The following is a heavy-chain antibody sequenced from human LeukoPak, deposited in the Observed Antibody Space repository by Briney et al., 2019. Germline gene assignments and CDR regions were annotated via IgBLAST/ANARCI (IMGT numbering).Heavy chain of an antibody. CDR3: AKGNRVAAAGYYYYGMDV. D-gene: IGHD6-13*01. Sequence: PGGSLRLSCAASGFTFSSYAMSWVRQAPGKGLEWVSGISGSGDSTYYADSVEGRFTISRDNSKNTLYLQMNSLRAEDTAVYYCAKGNRVAAAGYYYYGMDVWGQGTLVTVSS. CDR2: ISGSGDST. J-gene: IGHJ6*02. V-gene: IGHV3-23*01. CDR1: GFTFSSYA.